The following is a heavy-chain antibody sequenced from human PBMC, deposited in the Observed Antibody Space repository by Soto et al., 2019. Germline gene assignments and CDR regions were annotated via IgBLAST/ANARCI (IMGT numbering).Heavy chain of an antibody. D-gene: IGHD1-26*01. Sequence: ETLSLTCTVSGGSINNDDYYWSWIRQPPGKGLEWIGSIYFSGSTYYTPSLKSRVTISIDVSKSQFSLNLNSVTAADTAFYYCARQDSIVGAPTHFGYWGQGTLVTVSS. CDR2: IYFSGST. J-gene: IGHJ4*02. CDR1: GGSINNDDYY. CDR3: ARQDSIVGAPTHFGY. V-gene: IGHV4-39*01.